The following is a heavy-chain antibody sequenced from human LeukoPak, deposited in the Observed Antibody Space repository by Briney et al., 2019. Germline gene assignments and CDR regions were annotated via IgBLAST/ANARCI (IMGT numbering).Heavy chain of an antibody. CDR1: GFTFSSYA. CDR3: ARLEEDIVVVPAAGPKYYYYGMDV. V-gene: IGHV3-30*04. J-gene: IGHJ6*02. Sequence: PGGSLRLSCAASGFTFSSYAMSWVRQAPGKGLEWVAVISYDGSNKYYADSVKGRFTISRDNSKNTLYLQMNSLRAEDTAVYYCARLEEDIVVVPAAGPKYYYYGMDVWGQGTTVTVSS. D-gene: IGHD2-2*01. CDR2: ISYDGSNK.